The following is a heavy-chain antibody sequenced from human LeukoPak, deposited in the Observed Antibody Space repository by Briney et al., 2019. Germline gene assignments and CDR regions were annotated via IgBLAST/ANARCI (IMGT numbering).Heavy chain of an antibody. V-gene: IGHV1-18*01. CDR1: GYIFTSYG. CDR3: ARATSRLRLGELSDFDY. D-gene: IGHD3-16*02. CDR2: ISAYNGNT. J-gene: IGHJ4*02. Sequence: ASVKVSCKASGYIFTSYGISWVRQAPGQGLEWMGWISAYNGNTNHAQKLQGRVTMTTDTATSTAYMELRSLRSDDTAVYYCARATSRLRLGELSDFDYWGQGTLVTVSS.